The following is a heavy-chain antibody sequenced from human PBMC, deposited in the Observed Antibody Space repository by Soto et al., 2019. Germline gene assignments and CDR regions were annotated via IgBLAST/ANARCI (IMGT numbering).Heavy chain of an antibody. V-gene: IGHV1-18*01. CDR1: GYAFTTYG. Sequence: QVHLVQSGAEVKKPGASVKVSCKGSGYAFTTYGITWVRQAPGQGLEWMGWISAHNGNTNYAQKLQGRVTVTRDTSTTTAYMEMRSLRSDDTAVYYCARGRYGDYWGQGALVTVSS. CDR2: ISAHNGNT. J-gene: IGHJ4*02. D-gene: IGHD1-1*01. CDR3: ARGRYGDY.